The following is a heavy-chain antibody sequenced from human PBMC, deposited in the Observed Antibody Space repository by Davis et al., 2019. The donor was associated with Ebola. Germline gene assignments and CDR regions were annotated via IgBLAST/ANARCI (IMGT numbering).Heavy chain of an antibody. CDR3: ARDFWSGYSPVDY. D-gene: IGHD3-3*01. CDR1: GFTFSSYE. CDR2: INSDGSST. Sequence: GESLKISCAASGFTFSSYEMNWVRQAPGKGLVWVSRINSDGSSTSYADSVKGRFTISRDNAKNTLYLQMNSLRAEDTAVYYCARDFWSGYSPVDYWGQGTLVTVSS. V-gene: IGHV3-74*01. J-gene: IGHJ4*02.